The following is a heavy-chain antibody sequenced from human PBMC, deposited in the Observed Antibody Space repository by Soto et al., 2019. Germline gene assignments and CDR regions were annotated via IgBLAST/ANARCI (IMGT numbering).Heavy chain of an antibody. D-gene: IGHD3-3*01. CDR2: ISYDGSNK. CDR1: GFTFSSYG. J-gene: IGHJ6*02. Sequence: GGSLRLSCAASGFTFSSYGMHWVRQAPGKGLEWVAVISYDGSNKYYADSVKGRFTISRDNSKNTLYLQMNSLRAEDTAVYYCAKDLKRFLEWLYYGMDVWGQGTTVTVSS. CDR3: AKDLKRFLEWLYYGMDV. V-gene: IGHV3-30*18.